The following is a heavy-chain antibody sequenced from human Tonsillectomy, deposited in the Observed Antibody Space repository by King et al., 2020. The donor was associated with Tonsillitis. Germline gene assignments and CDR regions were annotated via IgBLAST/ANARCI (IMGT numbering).Heavy chain of an antibody. J-gene: IGHJ4*02. CDR2: IYSGSST. D-gene: IGHD3-22*01. CDR1: GFTVSSNY. Sequence: QLVQSGGGLIQPGGSLRLSCAASGFTVSSNYMSWVRQAPGKGLEWVSVIYSGSSTYYADSVKGRFTISRDNSKNTLYLQMNSLRAEDTAVYYCARDRGYYDSRAYTFGYWGQGTLVTVSS. V-gene: IGHV3-53*01. CDR3: ARDRGYYDSRAYTFGY.